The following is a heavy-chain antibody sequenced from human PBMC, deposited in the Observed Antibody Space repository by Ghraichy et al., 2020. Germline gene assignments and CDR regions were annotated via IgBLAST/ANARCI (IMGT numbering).Heavy chain of an antibody. CDR1: GFIFSGYW. V-gene: IGHV3-7*01. J-gene: IGHJ4*02. CDR3: ARDLGSGWYFDY. Sequence: SCAASGFIFSGYWMSWVRQVPGKGLEWVANIKKDGSEKYYVDSVKGRFTISRDNAKNSLYLQMNSLRAEDTAVYYCARDLGSGWYFDYWGQGTLVTVSS. D-gene: IGHD6-19*01. CDR2: IKKDGSEK.